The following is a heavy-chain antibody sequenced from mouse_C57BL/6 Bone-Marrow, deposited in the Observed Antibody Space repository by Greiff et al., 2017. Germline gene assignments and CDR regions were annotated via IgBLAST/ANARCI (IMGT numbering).Heavy chain of an antibody. CDR1: GYTFTSYW. CDR3: AIRPWYFDV. CDR2: IHPNSGST. Sequence: VQLQQPGAELVKPGASVKLSCKASGYTFTSYWMHWVKQRPGQGLEWIGMIHPNSGSTNYNEKFKSKATLTVDQSSSTAYMQRSSLTSEDSAVYYCAIRPWYFDVWGTGTTVTVSS. J-gene: IGHJ1*03. V-gene: IGHV1-64*01.